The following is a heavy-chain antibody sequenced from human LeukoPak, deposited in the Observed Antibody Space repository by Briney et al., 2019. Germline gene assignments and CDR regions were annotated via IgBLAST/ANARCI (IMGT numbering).Heavy chain of an antibody. CDR2: IYYSGST. J-gene: IGHJ3*02. CDR3: AREAYYYDSSGYYESVGAFDI. V-gene: IGHV4-59*11. CDR1: GGSISSHY. Sequence: SETLSLTCTVSGGSISSHYWSWIRQPPGKGLEWIGYIYYSGSTNYNPSLKSRVTISVDTSKNQFSLKLSSVTAADTAVYYCAREAYYYDSSGYYESVGAFDIWGQGTMVTVSS. D-gene: IGHD3-22*01.